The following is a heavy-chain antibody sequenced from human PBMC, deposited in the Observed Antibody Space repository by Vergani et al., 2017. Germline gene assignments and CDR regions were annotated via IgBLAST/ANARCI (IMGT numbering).Heavy chain of an antibody. CDR3: ARTLGSYSEIGYYYYYYGMDV. Sequence: EVQLVQSGAEVKKPGESLRISCKGSGYSFTSYWISWVRQMPGKGLEWMGRIDPSDSYTNYSPSFQGHVTISADKSISTAYLQWSSLKASDTAMYYCARTLGSYSEIGYYYYYYGMDVWGQGTTVTVSS. CDR1: GYSFTSYW. CDR2: IDPSDSYT. V-gene: IGHV5-10-1*01. D-gene: IGHD3-10*01. J-gene: IGHJ6*02.